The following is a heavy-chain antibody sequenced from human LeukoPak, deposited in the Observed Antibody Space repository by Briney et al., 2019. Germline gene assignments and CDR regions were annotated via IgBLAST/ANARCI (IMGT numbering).Heavy chain of an antibody. CDR3: AREGGYSYGDAPLHFDN. CDR2: IETSGST. D-gene: IGHD5-18*01. J-gene: IGHJ4*02. Sequence: SETLSLTCTVSGYSISSGYYWGWIRQPPGKGLEWIGRIETSGSTNYNPSLKSRVTISVDTSKNQFSLKVSSVTAADTAVYYCAREGGYSYGDAPLHFDNWGQGTLVTVSS. CDR1: GYSISSGYY. V-gene: IGHV4-38-2*02.